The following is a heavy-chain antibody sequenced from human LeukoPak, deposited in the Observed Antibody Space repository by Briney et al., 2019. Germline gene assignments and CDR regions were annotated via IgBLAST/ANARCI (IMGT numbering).Heavy chain of an antibody. J-gene: IGHJ4*02. CDR3: ARVFTGYCSSTSCYTGYSYALDY. CDR2: INLNSGGT. Sequence: ASVKVSCKASGYTFTGYYMHWVRKAPGQGLEWMGWINLNSGGTNYAQKFQGRVTMTRDTSISTAYMELSRLRSDDTAVYYCARVFTGYCSSTSCYTGYSYALDYWGQGTLVTVSS. CDR1: GYTFTGYY. V-gene: IGHV1-2*02. D-gene: IGHD2-2*02.